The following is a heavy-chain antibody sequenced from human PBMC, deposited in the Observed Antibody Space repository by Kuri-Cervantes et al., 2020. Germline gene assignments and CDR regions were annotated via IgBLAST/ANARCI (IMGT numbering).Heavy chain of an antibody. CDR3: AKGPGYGDYGEYYFDY. D-gene: IGHD4-17*01. CDR2: IYSGGST. J-gene: IGHJ4*02. Sequence: GESLKISCAASGFTFSSFGTHWVRQAPGKGLEWVSVIYSGGSTYYADSVKGRFTISRDNSKNTLYLQMNSLRAEDTAVYYCAKGPGYGDYGEYYFDYWGQGTLVTVSS. CDR1: GFTFSSFG. V-gene: IGHV3-NL1*01.